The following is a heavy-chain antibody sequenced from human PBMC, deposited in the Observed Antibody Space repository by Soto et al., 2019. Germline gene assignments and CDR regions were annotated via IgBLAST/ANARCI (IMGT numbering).Heavy chain of an antibody. V-gene: IGHV1-18*04. CDR3: ARDKPQQIVGYNYYYGMDV. CDR1: GYTFTSFG. J-gene: IGHJ6*02. D-gene: IGHD6-6*01. Sequence: QLHLVQSGAEVKKPGASVKVSYTASGYTFTSFGVNWVRQVPGQGLEWMGWISGYNGDTDYAQKFPGRVTMTTDRYTSTAYMEVRCLRSDDTAVYYCARDKPQQIVGYNYYYGMDVWGQGTTVTVSS. CDR2: ISGYNGDT.